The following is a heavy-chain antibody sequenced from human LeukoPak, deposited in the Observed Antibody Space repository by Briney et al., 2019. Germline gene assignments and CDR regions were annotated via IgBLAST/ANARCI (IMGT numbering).Heavy chain of an antibody. D-gene: IGHD3-10*01. Sequence: SETLSLTCTVSGGSISSYYWSWIRQPPGKGLEWIGYIYYSGSTNYNPSLKSRVTISVDTSKNQFSLKLSSVTAADTAVYYCARGTGSYYYGSGSYWPSYYFDYWCQGTLVTVSS. CDR3: ARGTGSYYYGSGSYWPSYYFDY. CDR1: GGSISSYY. CDR2: IYYSGST. J-gene: IGHJ4*02. V-gene: IGHV4-59*01.